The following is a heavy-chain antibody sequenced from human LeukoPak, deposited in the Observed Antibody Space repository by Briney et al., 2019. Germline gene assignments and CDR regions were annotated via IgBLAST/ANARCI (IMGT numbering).Heavy chain of an antibody. J-gene: IGHJ5*02. D-gene: IGHD3-10*01. CDR3: ARGPRFGELLWHWFDP. CDR2: IHNSGST. CDR1: GGSISSSAYH. Sequence: SETLSLTCTVSGGSISSSAYHWGWIRQPPGKGLEWIGSIHNSGSTYYNPSLKSRVTISVRTSKNQFSLKLRSVTVADTAVYYCARGPRFGELLWHWFDPWGQGTLVTVSS. V-gene: IGHV4-39*01.